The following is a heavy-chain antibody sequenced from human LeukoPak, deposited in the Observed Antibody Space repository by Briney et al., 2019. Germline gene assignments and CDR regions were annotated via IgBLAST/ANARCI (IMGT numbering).Heavy chain of an antibody. CDR1: GGSISSYY. V-gene: IGHV4-59*04. J-gene: IGHJ3*02. D-gene: IGHD2-15*01. CDR3: ARHPVVVVAATRGSHAFDI. CDR2: IYYSGST. Sequence: SETLSLTCTVSGGSISSYYWSWIRQPPGKGLEWIGYIYYSGSTYYNPSLKSRVTISVDTSKNQFSLKLSSVTAADTAVYYCARHPVVVVAATRGSHAFDIWGQGTMVTVSS.